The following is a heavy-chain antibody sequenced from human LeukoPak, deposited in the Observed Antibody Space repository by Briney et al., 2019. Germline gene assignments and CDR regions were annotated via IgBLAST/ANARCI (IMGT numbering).Heavy chain of an antibody. V-gene: IGHV4-59*01. CDR1: GGSISSYY. J-gene: IGHJ3*02. Sequence: SETLSLTCTVSGGSISSYYWSWIRQPAGKGLEWIGYIFYSGSTNYNPSLKSRVTISVDTSKNQFSLKLSSVTAADTAVYYCAITTGTSSFDAFDIWGQGTMVTVSS. CDR2: IFYSGST. CDR3: AITTGTSSFDAFDI. D-gene: IGHD1-1*01.